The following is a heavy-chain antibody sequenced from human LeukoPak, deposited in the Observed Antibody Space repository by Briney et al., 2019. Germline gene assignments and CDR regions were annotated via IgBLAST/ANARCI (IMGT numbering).Heavy chain of an antibody. CDR3: ARATRRGYSGYDTGYYFDY. Sequence: SETLSLTCTVSGGSISSSSYYWGWIRQPPGKGLEWIGSIYYSGSTYYNPSLKSRVTISVDTSKNQFSLKLSSVTAADTAVYYCARATRRGYSGYDTGYYFDYWGQGTLVTVSS. V-gene: IGHV4-39*07. D-gene: IGHD5-12*01. CDR2: IYYSGST. CDR1: GGSISSSSYY. J-gene: IGHJ4*02.